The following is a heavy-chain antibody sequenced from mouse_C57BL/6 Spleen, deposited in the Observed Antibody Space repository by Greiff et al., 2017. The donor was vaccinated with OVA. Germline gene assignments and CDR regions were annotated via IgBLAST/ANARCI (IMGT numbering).Heavy chain of an antibody. CDR2: ISSGSSTI. CDR1: GFTFSDYG. V-gene: IGHV5-17*01. D-gene: IGHD1-2*01. CDR3: ARRYYGVDY. J-gene: IGHJ2*01. Sequence: EVKLVESGGGLVKPGGSLKLSCAASGFTFSDYGMHWVRQAPEKGLEWVAYISSGSSTIYYADTVKGRFTISRDNAKNTLFLQMTSLRSEDTAMYYCARRYYGVDYWGQGTTLTVSS.